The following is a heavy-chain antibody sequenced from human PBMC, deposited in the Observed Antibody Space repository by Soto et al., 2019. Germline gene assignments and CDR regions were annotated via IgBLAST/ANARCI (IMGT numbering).Heavy chain of an antibody. CDR1: GFTFSTYA. J-gene: IGHJ5*02. CDR3: AKEGYCSGGSCSPVGP. D-gene: IGHD2-15*01. CDR2: ISGSGGST. V-gene: IGHV3-23*01. Sequence: EVQLLESGGGLVQPGGSLRLSCAASGFTFSTYAMSWVRQAPGKGLEWVSAISGSGGSTYYADFVKGRFTISRDNSKNTLYLQMNSLRAEDTAVYYCAKEGYCSGGSCSPVGPWGQGTVVTVSS.